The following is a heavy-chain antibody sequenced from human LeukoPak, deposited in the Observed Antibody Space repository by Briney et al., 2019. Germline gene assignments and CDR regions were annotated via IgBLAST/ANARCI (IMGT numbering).Heavy chain of an antibody. CDR3: AKDRVFGYDYVWGSYRPFEY. D-gene: IGHD3-16*02. J-gene: IGHJ4*02. Sequence: GGSLRLSCAASGFTFSSYGMSWVRQAPGKGLEWVSAISGSGGSTYYADSVKGRFTISRDNSKNTLYLQMNSLRAEDTAVYYCAKDRVFGYDYVWGSYRPFEYWGQGTLVTVSS. CDR2: ISGSGGST. CDR1: GFTFSSYG. V-gene: IGHV3-23*01.